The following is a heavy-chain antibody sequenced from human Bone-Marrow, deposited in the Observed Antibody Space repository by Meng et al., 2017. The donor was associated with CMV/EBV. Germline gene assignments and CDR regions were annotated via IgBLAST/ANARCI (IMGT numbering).Heavy chain of an antibody. CDR1: GFTFDDYA. Sequence: SLKISCAASGFTFDDYAMHWVRQAPGKGLEWVSGISWNSGSIGYADSVKGRFTISRDNAKNSLYLQMNSLRAEDTALYYCAKAYYDFWSGYYMDVWGQRTTVTVSS. J-gene: IGHJ6*02. D-gene: IGHD3-3*01. CDR2: ISWNSGSI. V-gene: IGHV3-9*01. CDR3: AKAYYDFWSGYYMDV.